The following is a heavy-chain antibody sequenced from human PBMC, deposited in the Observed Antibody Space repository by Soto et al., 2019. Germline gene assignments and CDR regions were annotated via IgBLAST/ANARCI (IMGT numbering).Heavy chain of an antibody. CDR1: GYTFTSYA. CDR2: INAGNGNT. D-gene: IGHD1-26*01. Sequence: QVQLVQSGAEVKKPGASVKVSCKASGYTFTSYAMHWVRQAPGQRLEWMGWINAGNGNTKYSQKFQGRVTITRDTSASTANMELSRLRYEDTAVYYCARGVGSGLSDYWGQGTLVTVSS. V-gene: IGHV1-3*01. CDR3: ARGVGSGLSDY. J-gene: IGHJ4*02.